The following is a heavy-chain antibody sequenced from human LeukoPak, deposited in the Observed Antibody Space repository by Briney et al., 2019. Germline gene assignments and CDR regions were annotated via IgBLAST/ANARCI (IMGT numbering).Heavy chain of an antibody. Sequence: SETLSLTCAVSGGSISSSNWWSWVRQPPGKGLEWIGEIYHSGSTNYNPSLKSRVTISVDKSKNQSSLKLSSVTAADTAVYYCARGGDYYGSGTYYAFDPWGQGTLVTVSS. CDR2: IYHSGST. CDR3: ARGGDYYGSGTYYAFDP. V-gene: IGHV4-4*02. J-gene: IGHJ5*02. D-gene: IGHD3-10*01. CDR1: GGSISSSNW.